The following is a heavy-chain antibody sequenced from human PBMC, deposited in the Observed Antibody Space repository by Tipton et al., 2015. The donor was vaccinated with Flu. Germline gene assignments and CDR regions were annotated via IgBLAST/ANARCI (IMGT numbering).Heavy chain of an antibody. Sequence: TLSLTCSISGDSIASDYYWGWIRQPPGKGLEWIGNIHHTGTTYYNPSLRSRVNIIRDRSKNQFSLNLSFVTAANTAVYYCARRDYSNYVSVPKNWFDSWGQEILVTVSS. D-gene: IGHD4-11*01. J-gene: IGHJ5*01. CDR2: IHHTGTT. V-gene: IGHV4-38-2*01. CDR3: ARRDYSNYVSVPKNWFDS. CDR1: GDSIASDYY.